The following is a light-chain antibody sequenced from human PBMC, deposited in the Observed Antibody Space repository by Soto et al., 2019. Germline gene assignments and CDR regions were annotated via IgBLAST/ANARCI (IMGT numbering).Light chain of an antibody. CDR3: QHYNSNPWT. V-gene: IGKV1-5*03. J-gene: IGKJ1*01. CDR1: QSINSW. Sequence: DIQMTQSPSTLSASVGDRVTISCRASQSINSWLAWYQQKPGKAPKLLIYKTSSLESGVPSRFSGSGSGTEFTLTISSLHPDDFATYYCQHYNSNPWTFGQGIKVEIK. CDR2: KTS.